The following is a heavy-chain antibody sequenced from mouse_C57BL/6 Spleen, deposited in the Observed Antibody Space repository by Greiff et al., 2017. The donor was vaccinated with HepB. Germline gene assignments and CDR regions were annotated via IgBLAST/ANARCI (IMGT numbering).Heavy chain of an antibody. Sequence: QVQLQQSGAELVMPGASVKLSCKASGYTFTSYWMHWVKQRPGQGLEWIGEIDPSDSYTNYNQKFKGKSTLTVDKSSSTAYMQLSSLTSEDSAVYYCARRGYYGSSSYYFDYWGQGTTLTVSS. J-gene: IGHJ2*01. V-gene: IGHV1-69*01. CDR2: IDPSDSYT. D-gene: IGHD1-1*01. CDR1: GYTFTSYW. CDR3: ARRGYYGSSSYYFDY.